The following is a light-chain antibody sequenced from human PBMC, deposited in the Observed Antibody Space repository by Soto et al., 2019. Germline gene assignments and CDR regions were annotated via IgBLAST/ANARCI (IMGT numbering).Light chain of an antibody. V-gene: IGKV1-33*01. CDR2: DAS. Sequence: DLQMTQSPSSLSASVGDRVTITCQASQDISNYLNWYQQKPGKAPKLLIYDASNLETGVPSRFSGIGSGTDFTFTISSLQPEDIATYYCQQYDNLFVITFGQGTRLEIK. J-gene: IGKJ5*01. CDR1: QDISNY. CDR3: QQYDNLFVIT.